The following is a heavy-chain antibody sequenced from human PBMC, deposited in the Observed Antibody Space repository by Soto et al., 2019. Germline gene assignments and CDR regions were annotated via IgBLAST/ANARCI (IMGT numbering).Heavy chain of an antibody. CDR3: ARGAIFYYYMNV. D-gene: IGHD2-2*01. CDR1: GFTFNNYW. V-gene: IGHV3-74*01. CDR2: VNSDGSST. J-gene: IGHJ6*03. Sequence: EVQLVESGGGLVQPGGSLRLSCAASGFTFNNYWMHWVRQARGEGLVWVSRVNSDGSSTKYADSVKGRFTISRDNAKNRLYLHMNSLRAEDTAVYYCARGAIFYYYMNVWGKGTTVTVSS.